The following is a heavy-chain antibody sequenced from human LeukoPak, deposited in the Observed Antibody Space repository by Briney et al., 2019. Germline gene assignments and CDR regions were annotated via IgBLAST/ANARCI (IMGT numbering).Heavy chain of an antibody. Sequence: GGSLRLSCAASGFTLGGFGVHWVRRAPGKGLEWLAGIWNDGINKYYADSAKGRFTISRDNVMNTVSLHMDSLGVEDTAVYYCATGVWFATHWGQGTLVTVSS. V-gene: IGHV3-33*02. D-gene: IGHD3-10*01. J-gene: IGHJ4*02. CDR1: GFTLGGFG. CDR3: ATGVWFATH. CDR2: IWNDGINK.